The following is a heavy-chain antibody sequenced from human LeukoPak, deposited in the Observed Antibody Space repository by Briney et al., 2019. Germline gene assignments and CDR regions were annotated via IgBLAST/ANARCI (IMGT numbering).Heavy chain of an antibody. CDR3: AKDHYWSIDY. V-gene: IGHV3-74*01. Sequence: WVTRIKGDGISTNYADSVKGRFTISRDIAKNTLYLQMNSLRAEDTSVYYCAKDHYWSIDYWGRGTLVTVSS. D-gene: IGHD3-3*01. CDR2: IKGDGIST. J-gene: IGHJ4*02.